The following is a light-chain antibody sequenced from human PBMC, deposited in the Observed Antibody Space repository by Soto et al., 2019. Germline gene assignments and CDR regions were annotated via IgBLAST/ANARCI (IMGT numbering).Light chain of an antibody. CDR2: GGS. CDR3: QQYSSSRT. J-gene: IGKJ1*01. CDR1: QSVSSNH. Sequence: DIVLTQSPGPLSLSPGERATLSCRASQSVSSNHLAWYQQKPGQAPRLLIYGGSSRATGIPVRFSGSGSETDFTLTITRLEPEDFGVYYCQQYSSSRTFGQGTKVDIK. V-gene: IGKV3-20*01.